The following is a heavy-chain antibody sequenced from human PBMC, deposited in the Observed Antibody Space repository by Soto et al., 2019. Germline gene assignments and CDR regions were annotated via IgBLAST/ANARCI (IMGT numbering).Heavy chain of an antibody. D-gene: IGHD1-7*01. CDR3: AKGNSWSPALVLDI. J-gene: IGHJ3*02. Sequence: VQLLESGGGPVQPGGSLRLSCAASGFTFSSYAMNWVRQAPGKGLEWVSAISGSGGSTYYADSVKGRFTISRDSSKTTLYLQMNSRRAEDTAVYYCAKGNSWSPALVLDIWGQGTMVTVSS. CDR2: ISGSGGST. V-gene: IGHV3-23*01. CDR1: GFTFSSYA.